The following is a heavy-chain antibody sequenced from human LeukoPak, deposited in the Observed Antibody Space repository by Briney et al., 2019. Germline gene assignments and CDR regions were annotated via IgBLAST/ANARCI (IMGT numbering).Heavy chain of an antibody. V-gene: IGHV1-2*02. J-gene: IGHJ3*02. CDR2: INPNSGGT. D-gene: IGHD3-3*01. CDR3: AGVVRFLGPGAFDI. CDR1: GYTFTGYY. Sequence: ASVRVSCKASGYTFTGYYMHWVRQAPGQGLEWMGWINPNSGGTNYAQKFQGRVTMTRDTSISTAYMELSRLRSDDTAVYYCAGVVRFLGPGAFDIWGQGTMVTVSS.